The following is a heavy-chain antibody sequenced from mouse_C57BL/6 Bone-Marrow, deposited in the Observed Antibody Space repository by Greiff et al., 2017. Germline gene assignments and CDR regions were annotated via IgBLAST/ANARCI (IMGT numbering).Heavy chain of an antibody. CDR1: GYTFTDYY. CDR2: IYPGSGST. J-gene: IGHJ3*01. CDR3: AREGVYGYGVAWLAY. D-gene: IGHD2-2*01. V-gene: IGHV1-75*01. Sequence: VQLQQPGPELVQPGASVKISCKASGYTFTDYYINWVKQRPGQGLEWIGWIYPGSGSTYYNEKFKGKDTLTVDKSSSTAYMLLSILTSEDSAVYFCAREGVYGYGVAWLAYWGQGTLVTVSA.